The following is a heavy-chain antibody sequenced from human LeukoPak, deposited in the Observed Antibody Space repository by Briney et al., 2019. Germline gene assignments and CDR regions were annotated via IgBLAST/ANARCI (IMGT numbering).Heavy chain of an antibody. J-gene: IGHJ6*02. Sequence: GGSLRLSCAASGFTFSTHAMHWVRQAPGKGLEWVAVTSYDGSNKSYADSVKGRFTISRDNSKNTLYLQMNSLRAEDTAVCYCARGGITLFRGGDYYYGMDVWGQGTTVTVSS. D-gene: IGHD3-10*01. V-gene: IGHV3-30*04. CDR3: ARGGITLFRGGDYYYGMDV. CDR2: TSYDGSNK. CDR1: GFTFSTHA.